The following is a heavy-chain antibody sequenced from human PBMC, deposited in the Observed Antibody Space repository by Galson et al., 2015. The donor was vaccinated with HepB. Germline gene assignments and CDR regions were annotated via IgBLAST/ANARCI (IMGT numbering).Heavy chain of an antibody. CDR1: GYTFSGYS. J-gene: IGHJ5*02. V-gene: IGHV1-18*01. CDR2: ISPYNRDT. CDR3: ARGALVVVVNATQNNWFDP. D-gene: IGHD2-15*01. Sequence: SVKVSCKASGYTFSGYSITWVRQAPGQGLEWVGWISPYNRDTNYARKLQGRVTMTTDTSTNTAYMELRSLRSDDTAVYYCARGALVVVVNATQNNWFDPWGQGTPVTVSS.